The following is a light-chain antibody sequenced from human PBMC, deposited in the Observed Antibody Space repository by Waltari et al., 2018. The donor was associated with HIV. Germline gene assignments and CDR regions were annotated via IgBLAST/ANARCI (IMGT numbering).Light chain of an antibody. CDR2: WAS. V-gene: IGKV4-1*01. CDR3: QQYYSSPLT. CDR1: QSVLYSSNNKNY. J-gene: IGKJ4*01. Sequence: VMTQSPDSLAVSLGERATINCMSSQSVLYSSNNKNYLAWYQQKPGQPPKLLVYWASTRESGVPGRFSGSGSGTDFTLTISSLQAEDVAVYYCQQYYSSPLTFGGGTKVEIK.